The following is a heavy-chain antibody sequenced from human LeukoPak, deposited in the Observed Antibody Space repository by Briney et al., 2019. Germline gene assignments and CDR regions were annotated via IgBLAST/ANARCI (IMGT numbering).Heavy chain of an antibody. CDR1: GYTFTGYY. Sequence: ASVKVSCKGSGYTFTGYYMHWVRQAPGQGLEWMGRINPNSGGTNYAQKFQGRVTMTRDTSISTAYMELSRLRSDDTAVYYCARFRIGAYYFDYWGQGTLVTVSS. J-gene: IGHJ4*02. V-gene: IGHV1-2*06. D-gene: IGHD3-10*01. CDR3: ARFRIGAYYFDY. CDR2: INPNSGGT.